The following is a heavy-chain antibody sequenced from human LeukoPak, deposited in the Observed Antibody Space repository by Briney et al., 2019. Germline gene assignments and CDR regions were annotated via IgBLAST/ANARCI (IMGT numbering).Heavy chain of an antibody. CDR2: ISYDGSDK. J-gene: IGHJ4*02. V-gene: IGHV3-30-3*02. D-gene: IGHD2-8*01. Sequence: GGSLRLSCAASGFTFSNSAMHWVRQAPGKGLEWMTFISYDGSDKYYADAAKGRFTISRDNSKNTLYLEMSSLGLQDTAVYYCTEERDRDGYFRFWGQGTLVTVSS. CDR1: GFTFSNSA. CDR3: TEERDRDGYFRF.